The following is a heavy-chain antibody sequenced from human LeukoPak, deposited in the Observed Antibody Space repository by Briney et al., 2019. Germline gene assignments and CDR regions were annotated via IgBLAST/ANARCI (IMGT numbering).Heavy chain of an antibody. CDR3: ARDYYDSSSINWFDP. D-gene: IGHD3-22*01. CDR2: ISSSSSYI. CDR1: GFTFSSYS. J-gene: IGHJ5*02. V-gene: IGHV3-21*01. Sequence: GGSLRLSCAASGFTFSSYSMNWVRQAPGKGLEWVSSISSSSSYIYYADSVKGRFTISRDNAKNSLYLQMNSLRAEDTAVYYCARDYYDSSSINWFDPWGQGTLVTVSS.